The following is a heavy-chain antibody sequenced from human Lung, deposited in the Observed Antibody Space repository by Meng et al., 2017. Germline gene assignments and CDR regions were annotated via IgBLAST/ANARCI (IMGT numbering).Heavy chain of an antibody. CDR2: IFHSGST. CDR1: GGSITSSTW. CDR3: ARFDISSSGRGDY. J-gene: IGHJ4*02. D-gene: IGHD1-26*01. V-gene: IGHV4-4*02. Sequence: QLQLQESGPGLVKPSGALSLTCAGSGGSITSSTWWSWVRQTPGKGLEWFGEIFHSGSTNYNPPLESRVTISVDKSKNQFSLKVYSVTAADTATYYCARFDISSSGRGDYWGQGILVTVSS.